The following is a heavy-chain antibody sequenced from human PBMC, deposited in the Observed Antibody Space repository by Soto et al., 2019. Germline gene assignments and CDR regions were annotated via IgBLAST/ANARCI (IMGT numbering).Heavy chain of an antibody. CDR2: ISVSGTIT. CDR1: GFSFVNYA. CDR3: EKATPHGGWFNPIDA. V-gene: IGHV3-23*01. J-gene: IGHJ5*02. D-gene: IGHD6-19*01. Sequence: EVQLLESGGGVVQPGGSLRLSCAASGFSFVNYAMNWVRQAPGKGLEWVSVISVSGTITDYADSVKGRFTISRDNSRNTLSPQMNSPTADDTAVYYCEKATPHGGWFNPIDAWGQGALVTVSS.